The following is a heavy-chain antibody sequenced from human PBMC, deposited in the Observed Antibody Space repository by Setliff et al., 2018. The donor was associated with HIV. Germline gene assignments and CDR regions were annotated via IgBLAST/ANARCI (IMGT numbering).Heavy chain of an antibody. D-gene: IGHD5-12*01. J-gene: IGHJ4*02. CDR2: IFPADSDT. CDR3: ARHGPMRDGYNHGAFDY. V-gene: IGHV5-51*01. CDR1: GYSFTTSW. Sequence: PGESLKISCKASGYSFTTSWIGWVRQMPGKGLEWMGIIFPADSDTTYSPSFQGQVTISADKSISTAYLQWSRLKASDTAMYYCARHGPMRDGYNHGAFDYWGQGTPVTVS.